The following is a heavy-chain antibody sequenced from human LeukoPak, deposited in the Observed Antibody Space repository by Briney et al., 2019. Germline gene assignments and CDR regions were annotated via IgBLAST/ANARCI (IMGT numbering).Heavy chain of an antibody. Sequence: ETLSLTCTVSGYSITSGYNWGWIRQPPGKGLEWEANIKQDGSEKYYVDSVKGRFTISRDNAKNSLYLQMNSLRAEDTAVYYCARDLDSGAWYVGYFDYWGQGTLVTVSS. CDR1: GYSITSGYN. V-gene: IGHV3-7*01. J-gene: IGHJ4*02. D-gene: IGHD6-19*01. CDR3: ARDLDSGAWYVGYFDY. CDR2: IKQDGSEK.